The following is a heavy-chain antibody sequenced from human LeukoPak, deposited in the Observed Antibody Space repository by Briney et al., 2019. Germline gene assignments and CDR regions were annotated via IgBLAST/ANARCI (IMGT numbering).Heavy chain of an antibody. Sequence: ASVKVSCKASGYTFTSYDVSWVQQASGQGLEWVGWMNPNSGNTGYAQNFQGRVTMTRDTSISTAYMELTSLRSEDTAIYYCARGITSDYWGQGILITVSS. CDR2: MNPNSGNT. CDR1: GYTFTSYD. V-gene: IGHV1-8*01. J-gene: IGHJ4*02. CDR3: ARGITSDY.